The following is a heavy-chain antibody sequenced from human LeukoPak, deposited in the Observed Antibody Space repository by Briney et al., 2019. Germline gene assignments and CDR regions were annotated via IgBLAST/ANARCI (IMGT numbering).Heavy chain of an antibody. V-gene: IGHV3-48*02. CDR1: GFTFTNAW. CDR3: ARDVGHNNSWPYFDL. J-gene: IGHJ4*02. Sequence: PGGSLRLSCAASGFTFTNAWMSWVRQAPGKGLEWISHISGSRTSKYYADSVKGRFTISRDNAKNTVYLQMNSLRDEDTAVYYCARDVGHNNSWPYFDLWGQGTLVTVSS. CDR2: ISGSRTSK. D-gene: IGHD6-13*01.